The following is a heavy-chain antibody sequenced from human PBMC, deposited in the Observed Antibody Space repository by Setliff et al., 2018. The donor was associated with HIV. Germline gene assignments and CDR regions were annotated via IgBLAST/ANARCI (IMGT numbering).Heavy chain of an antibody. J-gene: IGHJ4*02. V-gene: IGHV1-2*02. CDR3: ARGSLLGYFDWLFPD. CDR1: GGSVTTYG. D-gene: IGHD3-9*01. Sequence: ASVKVSCKASGGSVTTYGITWVRQAPGQGLQWMGWINTESGNTNFAQKFEGRVAMTRDTSISTAYMELSRLRSDDTAVYYCARGSLLGYFDWLFPDWGQGTLVTVSS. CDR2: INTESGNT.